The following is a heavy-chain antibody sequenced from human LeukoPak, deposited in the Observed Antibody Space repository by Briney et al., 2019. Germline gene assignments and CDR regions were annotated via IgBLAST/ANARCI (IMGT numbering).Heavy chain of an antibody. Sequence: AGGSLRLSCAASGFTFSSYSINWVRQAPGKGLEWVSSISSSSSYIYYADSVKGRFTISRDSAKNSLYLQMNSLRAEDTAVYYCARDPDTIFGVVSPPCFDNWGQGTLVTVSS. CDR2: ISSSSSYI. CDR3: ARDPDTIFGVVSPPCFDN. D-gene: IGHD3-3*01. CDR1: GFTFSSYS. V-gene: IGHV3-21*01. J-gene: IGHJ4*02.